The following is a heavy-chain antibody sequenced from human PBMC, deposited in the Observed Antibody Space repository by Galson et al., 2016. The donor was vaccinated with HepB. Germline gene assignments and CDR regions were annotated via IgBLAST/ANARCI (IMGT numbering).Heavy chain of an antibody. CDR2: ISYDGVDK. V-gene: IGHV3-30*03. Sequence: SLSLSCAGSGFNFGTFGMHWVRHTPGKGLEWLTVISYDGVDKTYADSVKGRFTVSRDNSKSMFYLQMNSLTVEDTAVYYCARDMWGYEILTAHQRGAFDVWGQGTLVSV. D-gene: IGHD3-9*01. J-gene: IGHJ3*01. CDR1: GFNFGTFG. CDR3: ARDMWGYEILTAHQRGAFDV.